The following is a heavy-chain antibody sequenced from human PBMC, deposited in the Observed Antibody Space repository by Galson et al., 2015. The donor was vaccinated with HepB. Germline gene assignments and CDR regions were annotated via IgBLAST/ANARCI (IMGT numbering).Heavy chain of an antibody. D-gene: IGHD3-22*01. CDR2: INPSGGST. Sequence: SVKVSCKASGYTFTSYYMHWVRQAPGQGLEWMGIINPSGGSTSYAQKFQGRVTMTRDTSTSTVYMELSSLRSEDTAVYYCARNYDSSGYYYFGNDYWGQGTLVTVSS. V-gene: IGHV1-46*03. CDR1: GYTFTSYY. CDR3: ARNYDSSGYYYFGNDY. J-gene: IGHJ4*02.